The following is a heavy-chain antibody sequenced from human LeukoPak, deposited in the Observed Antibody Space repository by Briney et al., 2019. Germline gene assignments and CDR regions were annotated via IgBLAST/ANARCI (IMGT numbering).Heavy chain of an antibody. Sequence: GSLRLSCAASGFTFSHFWMSWVRQAPGKGLEWVAVTSSDLNVKLYADSVKGRFTISRDNSRSTLYLQMNSLRPEDTAIYYCAREGYYGSGSPPSLYFDYWGQGTLVTVSS. V-gene: IGHV3-30*03. CDR1: GFTFSHFW. CDR2: TSSDLNVK. D-gene: IGHD3-10*01. CDR3: AREGYYGSGSPPSLYFDY. J-gene: IGHJ4*02.